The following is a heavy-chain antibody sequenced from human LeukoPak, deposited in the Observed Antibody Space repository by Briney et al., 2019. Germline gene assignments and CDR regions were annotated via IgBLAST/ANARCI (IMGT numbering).Heavy chain of an antibody. J-gene: IGHJ4*02. Sequence: SETLSLTCTVSGYSISSGYYWGRIRQPPGKGLEWIGSIYHSGSTYYNPSLKSRVTISVDTSKNQFSLKLSSVTAADTAVYYCARAEINYYYGSGSYYQPYWGQGTLVTVSS. CDR1: GYSISSGYY. D-gene: IGHD3-10*01. CDR3: ARAEINYYYGSGSYYQPY. V-gene: IGHV4-38-2*02. CDR2: IYHSGST.